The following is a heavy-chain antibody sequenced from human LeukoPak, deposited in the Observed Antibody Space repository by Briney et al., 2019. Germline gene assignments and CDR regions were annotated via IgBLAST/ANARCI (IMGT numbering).Heavy chain of an antibody. Sequence: ASVRVSCRSSGGTFSNYAISWVRQAPGQGLEWMGWISGSSPNTNYAQRLQGRVTMTTDTSTTTAYMELRSLRSDDTAVYYCARATGTWGHDGFDIWGQGTMVTVSS. CDR3: ARATGTWGHDGFDI. CDR1: GGTFSNYA. V-gene: IGHV1-18*01. J-gene: IGHJ3*02. D-gene: IGHD3-16*01. CDR2: ISGSSPNT.